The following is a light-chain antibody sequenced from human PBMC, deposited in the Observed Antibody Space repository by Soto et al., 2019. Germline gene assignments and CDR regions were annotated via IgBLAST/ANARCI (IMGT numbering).Light chain of an antibody. Sequence: DSVMTQSPLSLPVTPGESASISCRSSQSLLHSNGYNYLDWYVQKPGQSPRLLMYLGSYRAPGVPDRFRGSGSGTDFTLKISRVEAEDVGVYYCMQALQTPPAFGQGTKVDIK. CDR2: LGS. J-gene: IGKJ1*01. V-gene: IGKV2-28*01. CDR1: QSLLHSNGYNY. CDR3: MQALQTPPA.